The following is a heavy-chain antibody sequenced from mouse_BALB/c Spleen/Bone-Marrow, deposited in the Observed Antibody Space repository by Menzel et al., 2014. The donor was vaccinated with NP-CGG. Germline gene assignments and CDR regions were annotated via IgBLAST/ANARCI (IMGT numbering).Heavy chain of an antibody. CDR3: ARESLYGSNYY. V-gene: IGHV1-4*01. CDR1: GYTFTSYT. CDR2: INPSSGYT. J-gene: IGHJ2*01. Sequence: LVESGAELARPGASVKMSCKASGYTFTSYTMHWVKQRPGQGLEWIGYINPSSGYTNYNQKFKDKATLTADKPSSTAYMQLSSLTSEDSAVYYCARESLYGSNYYWGQGTTLTVSS. D-gene: IGHD1-1*01.